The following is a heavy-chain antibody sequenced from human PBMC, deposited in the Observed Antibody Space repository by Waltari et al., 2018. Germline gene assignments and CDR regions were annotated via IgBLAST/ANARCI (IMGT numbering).Heavy chain of an antibody. CDR3: AREDGAAGTVY. V-gene: IGHV1-46*01. CDR2: SNPSGGST. Sequence: QVQLVQSGAEVKKPGASVKVSCKASGYTFTSYYMHWVRQAPGQGLEWMGISNPSGGSTSYAQKFQGRGTMTRDTSTSTVYMELGSLRAEDTAVYYCAREDGAAGTVYWGQGTLVTVSS. CDR1: GYTFTSYY. D-gene: IGHD6-13*01. J-gene: IGHJ4*02.